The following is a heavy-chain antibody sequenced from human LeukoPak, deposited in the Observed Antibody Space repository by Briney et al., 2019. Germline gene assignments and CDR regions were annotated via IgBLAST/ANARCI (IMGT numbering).Heavy chain of an antibody. CDR2: IWYDGSNK. CDR1: GFTFSSYG. J-gene: IGHJ6*02. V-gene: IGHV3-33*01. CDR3: AREGVPPRADYAIEYYYYGMDV. Sequence: PGGSLRLSCAASGFTFSSYGMHWVRQAPGKGLEWVAVIWYDGSNKYYADSVKGRFTISRDNSKNTLYLQMNSLRAEDTAVYYCAREGVPPRADYAIEYYYYGMDVWGQGTTVTVSS. D-gene: IGHD4-17*01.